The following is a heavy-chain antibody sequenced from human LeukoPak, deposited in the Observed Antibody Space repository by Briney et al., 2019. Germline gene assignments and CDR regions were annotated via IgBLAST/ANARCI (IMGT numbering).Heavy chain of an antibody. D-gene: IGHD3-3*01. CDR3: ARDQPYYFWSGSSMDV. CDR2: INPNSGGT. J-gene: IGHJ6*03. V-gene: IGHV1-2*02. Sequence: ASVKVSCKASGYTFTGYYMHWVRQAPGQGLDWMGWINPNSGGTNYAQKFQGRVTMTRDTSISTAYMELSRLRSDDTAVYYCARDQPYYFWSGSSMDVWGKGTTVTVSS. CDR1: GYTFTGYY.